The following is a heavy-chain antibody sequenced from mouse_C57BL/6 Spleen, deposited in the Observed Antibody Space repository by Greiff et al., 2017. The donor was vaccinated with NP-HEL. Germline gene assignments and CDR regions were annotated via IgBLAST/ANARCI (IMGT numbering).Heavy chain of an antibody. CDR3: ARDYYYGSSYLFDY. D-gene: IGHD1-1*01. Sequence: QVQLQQPGAELVKPGASVKLSCKASGYTFTSYWMHWVKQRPGQGLEWIGMIHPNSGSTNYNEKFKSKATLTVDKSSSTAYMQLSSLTSEDSAVYYCARDYYYGSSYLFDYWGQGTTLTVSS. CDR1: GYTFTSYW. V-gene: IGHV1-64*01. J-gene: IGHJ2*01. CDR2: IHPNSGST.